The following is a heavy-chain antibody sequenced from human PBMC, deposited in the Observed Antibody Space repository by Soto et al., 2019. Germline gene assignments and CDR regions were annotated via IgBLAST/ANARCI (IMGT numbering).Heavy chain of an antibody. CDR3: AVGLVLGMPRSSFDY. V-gene: IGHV4-34*01. J-gene: IGHJ4*02. CDR1: GGSFSGYY. CDR2: INHSGST. D-gene: IGHD3-16*01. Sequence: SETLSITCAVYGGSFSGYYWSWIRQPPGKGLEWIGEINHSGSTNYNPSLKSRVTISVDTSKNQFSLKLSSVTAADTAVYYCAVGLVLGMPRSSFDYWCQGTLVTLSS.